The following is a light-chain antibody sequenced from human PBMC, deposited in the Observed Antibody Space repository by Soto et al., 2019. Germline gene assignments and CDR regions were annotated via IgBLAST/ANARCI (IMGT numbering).Light chain of an antibody. CDR1: SGHSSYA. V-gene: IGLV4-69*01. Sequence: QPVLTQSPSASASLGASVKLTCTLSSGHSSYAIAWHQQQPDKGPRYLMKLNSDGSHSKGDGTPDRFSGSSSGAERYLTISSLQSEDEADYYCQTWGTGIVVFGGGTKLTVL. J-gene: IGLJ2*01. CDR3: QTWGTGIVV. CDR2: LNSDGSH.